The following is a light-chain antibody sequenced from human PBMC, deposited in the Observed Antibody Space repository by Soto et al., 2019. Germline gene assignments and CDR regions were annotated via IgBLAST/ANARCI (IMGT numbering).Light chain of an antibody. V-gene: IGKV2-30*02. J-gene: IGKJ1*01. CDR1: QSLVHSSGNTY. CDR2: QVS. Sequence: DVVMTQSPLSLPVTLGQPASISCRSSQSLVHSSGNTYLNWFLQRPGHSPRRLIYQVSNRDSGVPDRFSGSGSGIDFTLKISRVEADDVGVYYCMRGTHWPWTSGQGTKVDIK. CDR3: MRGTHWPWT.